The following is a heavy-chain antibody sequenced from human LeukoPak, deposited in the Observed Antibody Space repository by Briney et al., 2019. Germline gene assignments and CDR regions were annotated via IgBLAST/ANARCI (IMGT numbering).Heavy chain of an antibody. CDR1: GYTFTNYY. J-gene: IGHJ4*02. V-gene: IGHV1-46*01. CDR2: ISPSGAST. CDR3: ARDRYFDSSGDYYGLDY. Sequence: ASVKVSCKASGYTFTNYYMHWVRQAPGQGLEWMGMISPSGASTSYAQKFQGRVTMTRDVSTSTVYMELSSLRSEDTAVYYCARDRYFDSSGDYYGLDYWGQGTLVTVSS. D-gene: IGHD3-22*01.